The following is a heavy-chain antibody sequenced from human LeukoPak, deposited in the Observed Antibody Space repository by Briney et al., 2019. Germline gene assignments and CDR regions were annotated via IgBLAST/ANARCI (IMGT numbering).Heavy chain of an antibody. CDR3: AKPDYSGIDPYCFDK. CDR2: IRGTGTTT. CDR1: GFTFSDHA. D-gene: IGHD1-26*01. J-gene: IGHJ4*02. V-gene: IGHV3-23*01. Sequence: PGGSLRLSCAASGFTFSDHAMSWVRQAPGKGLEWVSAIRGTGTTTFYAASVKGRFTISRDNSRNTLHLQMNSLGAEDTARYYCAKPDYSGIDPYCFDKWGRGTLVTVSS.